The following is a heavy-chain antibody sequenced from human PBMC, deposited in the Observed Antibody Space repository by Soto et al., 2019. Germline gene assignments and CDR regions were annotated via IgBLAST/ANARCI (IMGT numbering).Heavy chain of an antibody. CDR3: VRGDNWNDEASDY. CDR1: GFMFSNHG. Sequence: QVQLVESGGGVVQPVRSLRISCAAYGFMFSNHGMHWVRQAPGKGLEWVAVIWSDGTNRYYADSVKGRFTISRDNSKNTVYLQMSSLRVEDTAVYYCVRGDNWNDEASDYWGQGTLVTVSS. CDR2: IWSDGTNR. D-gene: IGHD1-1*01. J-gene: IGHJ4*02. V-gene: IGHV3-33*01.